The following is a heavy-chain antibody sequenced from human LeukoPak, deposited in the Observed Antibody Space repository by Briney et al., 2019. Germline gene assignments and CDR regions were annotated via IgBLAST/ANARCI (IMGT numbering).Heavy chain of an antibody. CDR2: IRSKANSYAT. V-gene: IGHV3-73*01. D-gene: IGHD6-6*01. CDR3: TRRGSPGDYYYYYYMDV. CDR1: GFTFSDSA. Sequence: GGSLRLSCAASGFTFSDSAMHWVRQASGKGLEWVGRIRSKANSYATAYAASVKGRSTISRDDSKNTAYLQMNSLKTEDTAVYYCTRRGSPGDYYYYYYMDVWGKGTTVTVSS. J-gene: IGHJ6*03.